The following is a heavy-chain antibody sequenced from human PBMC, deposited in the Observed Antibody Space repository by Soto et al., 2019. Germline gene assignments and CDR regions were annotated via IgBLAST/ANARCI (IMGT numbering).Heavy chain of an antibody. CDR3: ARDGRKELWVDGLNAMDV. Sequence: QVQLVQSGPEVKNPGASVKVSCKAFGYSFSSYGISWVRQAPGQGLEWMGWISGYNGQTNYAQRFRNRVTFTTDTSTNTAYMELRSLRSDDTAIYYCARDGRKELWVDGLNAMDVWGQGTTVTVSS. J-gene: IGHJ6*02. V-gene: IGHV1-18*01. CDR2: ISGYNGQT. CDR1: GYSFSSYG. D-gene: IGHD3-10*01.